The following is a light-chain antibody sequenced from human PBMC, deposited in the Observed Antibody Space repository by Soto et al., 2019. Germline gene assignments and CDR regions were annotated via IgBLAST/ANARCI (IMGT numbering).Light chain of an antibody. V-gene: IGKV1-39*01. CDR2: AAS. Sequence: DIQMTQSPSSLSASVGDRVTITCRSRQSISSYLNWNQQKPGKAPKLLIYAASSLQSGVQSRFSSSGSGTDFTLTITSPQPEDFATYYCQQSYSTPPTFGQGTKLEIK. J-gene: IGKJ2*01. CDR1: QSISSY. CDR3: QQSYSTPPT.